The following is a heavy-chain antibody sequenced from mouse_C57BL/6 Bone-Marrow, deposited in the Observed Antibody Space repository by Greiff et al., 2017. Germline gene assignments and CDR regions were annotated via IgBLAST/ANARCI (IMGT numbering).Heavy chain of an antibody. V-gene: IGHV1-47*01. CDR1: GYTFTTYP. CDR2: FHPYNDDT. D-gene: IGHD2-1*01. J-gene: IGHJ2*01. Sequence: VQLQQSGAELVKPGASVKMSCKASGYTFTTYPIEWMKQNHGKSLEWIGNFHPYNDDTKYNEKFKGKATLTVEKSSSTVYLELSRFTSDDSAVYSGARGGNYGGYYFDYWGQGTTLTVSS. CDR3: ARGGNYGGYYFDY.